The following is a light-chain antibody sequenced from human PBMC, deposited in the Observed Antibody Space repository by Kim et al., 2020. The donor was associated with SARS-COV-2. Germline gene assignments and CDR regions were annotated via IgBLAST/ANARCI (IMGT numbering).Light chain of an antibody. CDR1: QSVSSSN. CDR2: GAS. V-gene: IGKV3-20*01. CDR3: QQYGSSSRSRT. Sequence: GERATLSGRASQSVSSSNLAWYQQKPGQAPRLLIYGASSRATGIPDRFSGSGSGTDFTLTISRLEPEDFALYYCQQYGSSSRSRTFGQGTKVDIK. J-gene: IGKJ1*01.